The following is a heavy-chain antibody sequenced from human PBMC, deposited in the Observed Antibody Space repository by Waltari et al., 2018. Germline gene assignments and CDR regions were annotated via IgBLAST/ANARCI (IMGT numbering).Heavy chain of an antibody. D-gene: IGHD3-10*01. V-gene: IGHV1-3*03. J-gene: IGHJ4*02. CDR2: INAGNGNT. CDR3: ARADKAYGSGSSFDY. CDR1: GYTFTSYA. Sequence: QVQLVQSGAEVKKPGASVQVSCKASGYTFTSYAMPWVRRAPGQRLEWMGWINAGNGNTKYSQEFQGRVTITRDTSASTAYMELSSLRSEDMAVYYCARADKAYGSGSSFDYWGQGTLVTVSS.